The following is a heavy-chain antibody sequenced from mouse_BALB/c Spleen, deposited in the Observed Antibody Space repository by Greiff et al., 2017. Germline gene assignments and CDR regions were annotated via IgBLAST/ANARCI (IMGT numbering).Heavy chain of an antibody. CDR1: GYTFTDYE. V-gene: IGHV1-15*01. J-gene: IGHJ3*01. D-gene: IGHD2-4*01. CDR2: IDPETGGT. Sequence: QVQLQQSGAELVRPGASVTLSCKASGYTFTDYEMHWVKQTPVHGLEWIGAIDPETGGTAYNQKFKGKATLTADKSSSTAYMELRSLTSEDSAVYCGTRIRKVSMITTGFACWGAGTLVTVSA. CDR3: TRIRKVSMITTGFAC.